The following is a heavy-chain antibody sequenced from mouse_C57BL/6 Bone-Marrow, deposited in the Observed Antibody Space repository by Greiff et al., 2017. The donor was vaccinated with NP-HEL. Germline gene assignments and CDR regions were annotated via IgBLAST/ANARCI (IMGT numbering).Heavy chain of an antibody. CDR3: ARYYYGSRGWYFDF. Sequence: QVQLQQPGADLVKPGASVKLSCKASGYTFTSYWMHWVKQRPGRGLEWIGRIDPNSGGTKFNEKFKTKATLTVDKPSSTAYLQLSSLTSEDSAVYYFARYYYGSRGWYFDFWGTGTTVTVSS. D-gene: IGHD1-1*01. CDR1: GYTFTSYW. V-gene: IGHV1-72*01. CDR2: IDPNSGGT. J-gene: IGHJ1*03.